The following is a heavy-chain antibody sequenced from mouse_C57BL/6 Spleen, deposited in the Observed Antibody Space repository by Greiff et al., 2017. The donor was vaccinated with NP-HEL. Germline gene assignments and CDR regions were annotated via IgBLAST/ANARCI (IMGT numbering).Heavy chain of an antibody. D-gene: IGHD2-5*01. CDR3: ARRGRLVTGNYAMDY. V-gene: IGHV1-19*01. CDR1: GYTFTDYY. Sequence: VQLQQSGPVLVKPGASVKMSCKASGYTFTDYYMNWVKQSHGKSLEWIGVINPYNGGTSYNQKFKGKATLTVDKSSSTAYMELNSLTSEDSAVYYCARRGRLVTGNYAMDYWGQGTSVTVSS. CDR2: INPYNGGT. J-gene: IGHJ4*01.